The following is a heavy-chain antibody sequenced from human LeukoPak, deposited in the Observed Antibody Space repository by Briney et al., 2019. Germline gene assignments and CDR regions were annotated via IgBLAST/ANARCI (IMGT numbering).Heavy chain of an antibody. CDR2: IYSGGST. D-gene: IGHD3-10*01. CDR1: GFTVSSNY. Sequence: GGSLRLSCAASGFTVSSNYMSWVRQAPGKGLEWVSVIYSGGSTYYADSVKGRFTISRHNSKNTLYLQMNSLRAEDTAVYYWSRGGYYYGSGGAFDIWGQGTMVTVSS. CDR3: SRGGYYYGSGGAFDI. V-gene: IGHV3-53*04. J-gene: IGHJ3*02.